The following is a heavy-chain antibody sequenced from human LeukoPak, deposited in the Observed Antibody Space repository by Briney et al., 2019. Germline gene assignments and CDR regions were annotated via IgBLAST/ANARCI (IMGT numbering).Heavy chain of an antibody. CDR3: ARDYSSGWPNFDY. Sequence: SVKVSCKASGGTFSSYAISWVRQAPGQGLEWMGGIIPIFGTANYAQKFQGRVTMTTDTSTSTAYMELRSLRSDDTAVYYCARDYSSGWPNFDYWGQGTLVTVSS. D-gene: IGHD6-19*01. J-gene: IGHJ4*02. CDR1: GGTFSSYA. V-gene: IGHV1-69*05. CDR2: IIPIFGTA.